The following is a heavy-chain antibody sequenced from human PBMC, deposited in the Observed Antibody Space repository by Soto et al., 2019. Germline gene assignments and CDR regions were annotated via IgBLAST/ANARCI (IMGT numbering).Heavy chain of an antibody. Sequence: QVQLVQSGAEVKKPGSSVKVSCKASGGTFSSYAISWVRQAPGQGLEWMGGIIPIFGTANYAQKFQGRVTVTADESTSQGYIELRSLRSEDTAVYYCARDRRDTIFGVVSRYYYYYGMDVWGQGTTGTVAS. D-gene: IGHD3-3*01. J-gene: IGHJ6*02. V-gene: IGHV1-69*01. CDR2: IIPIFGTA. CDR3: ARDRRDTIFGVVSRYYYYYGMDV. CDR1: GGTFSSYA.